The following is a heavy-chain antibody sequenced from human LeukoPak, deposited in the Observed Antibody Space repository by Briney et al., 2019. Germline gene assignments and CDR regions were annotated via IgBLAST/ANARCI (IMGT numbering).Heavy chain of an antibody. J-gene: IGHJ6*03. CDR2: IRYDGDST. Sequence: PGGSLRLSCAASRFTFSSYGMHWVRQVPGKGLEWVAFIRYDGDSTYYADSVKGRFTISRDNSKNTLYLQMNSLRAEDTAVYYCAKEGSTSYLFYYYYYMDVWGKGTTVTISS. D-gene: IGHD2-2*01. CDR3: AKEGSTSYLFYYYYYMDV. CDR1: RFTFSSYG. V-gene: IGHV3-30*02.